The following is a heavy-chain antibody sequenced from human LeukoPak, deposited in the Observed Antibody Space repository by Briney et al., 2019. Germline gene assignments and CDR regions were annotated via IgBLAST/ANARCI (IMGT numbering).Heavy chain of an antibody. CDR2: ISYDGSNK. J-gene: IGHJ6*04. CDR3: AKGGGDGEYDDYYYGMDV. CDR1: GFSFSSYG. V-gene: IGHV3-30*18. Sequence: GGSLRLSCAASGFSFSSYGMHWVRQAPREGLEEVAIISYDGSNKYYADTVKGRFTISRDNSKITMYMQMNSLRAEDTAVYYCAKGGGDGEYDDYYYGMDVWGKGTTVTVSS. D-gene: IGHD4-17*01.